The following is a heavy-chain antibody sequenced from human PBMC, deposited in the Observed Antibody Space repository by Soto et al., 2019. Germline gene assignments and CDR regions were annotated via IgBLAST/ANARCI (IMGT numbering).Heavy chain of an antibody. D-gene: IGHD6-19*01. Sequence: LTCTVSGGSISSGGYYWSWIRQHPGKGLEWIGYIYYSGSTYYNPSLRSRVTISVDTSKNQFSLKLSSVTAADTAVYYCARGWLVGFGWFDPWGQGTLVTVS. CDR2: IYYSGST. J-gene: IGHJ5*02. V-gene: IGHV4-31*03. CDR3: ARGWLVGFGWFDP. CDR1: GGSISSGGYY.